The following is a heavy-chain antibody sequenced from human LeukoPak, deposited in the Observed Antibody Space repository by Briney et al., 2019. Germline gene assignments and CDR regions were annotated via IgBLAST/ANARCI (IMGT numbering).Heavy chain of an antibody. CDR2: IIPILGIA. D-gene: IGHD6-19*01. J-gene: IGHJ3*02. V-gene: IGHV1-69*04. Sequence: SVKVSCKASGGTFSSYAISLMRQAPGQGPEWMGRIIPILGIANYAQKFQGRVTITADKSPSTAYMELSSLRSEDTAVYYCAREESSGGAFDIWGQGTMVTVSS. CDR3: AREESSGGAFDI. CDR1: GGTFSSYA.